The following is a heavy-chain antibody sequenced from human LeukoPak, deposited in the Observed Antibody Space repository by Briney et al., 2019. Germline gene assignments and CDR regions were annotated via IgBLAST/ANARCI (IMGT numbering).Heavy chain of an antibody. J-gene: IGHJ5*02. V-gene: IGHV4-59*08. CDR1: GGSISSYF. D-gene: IGHD3-22*01. CDR3: ARLHDSSGYYLSWFDP. Sequence: PSETLSLTCTVSGGSISSYFWSWIRQPPGKGLEWIGYFSYSGSTDYNPSLKSRVTISVDTSKNQLSLKLSSVTAADTAVYYCARLHDSSGYYLSWFDPWGQGTLVTVSS. CDR2: FSYSGST.